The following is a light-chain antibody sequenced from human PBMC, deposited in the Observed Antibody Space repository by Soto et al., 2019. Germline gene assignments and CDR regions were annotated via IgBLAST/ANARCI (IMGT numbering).Light chain of an antibody. CDR1: SSDVGGYNY. CDR2: DVS. CDR3: CSYAGSSPV. V-gene: IGLV2-11*01. Sequence: QLVLTQPRSVSGSPGQSVTISCTGTSSDVGGYNYVSWYQQHPGKAPKLMIYDVSKRPSGVPDRFSGSKSGNTASLTISGLQAEDEADYYCCSYAGSSPVFGGGTKLTVL. J-gene: IGLJ2*01.